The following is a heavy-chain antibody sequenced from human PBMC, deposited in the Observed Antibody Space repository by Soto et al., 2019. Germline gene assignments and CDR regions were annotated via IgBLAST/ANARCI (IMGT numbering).Heavy chain of an antibody. CDR1: GYTFTSYG. CDR3: ARVYGEDGEYQLLGDDYYYYYMDV. J-gene: IGHJ6*03. CDR2: ISAYNGNT. V-gene: IGHV1-18*01. Sequence: ASVKVSCKASGYTFTSYGISWVRQAPGQGLEWMGWISAYNGNTNYAQKLQGRVTMTTDTSTSTAYMELRSLRSDDTAVYYCARVYGEDGEYQLLGDDYYYYYMDVWGKGTTVTVSS. D-gene: IGHD2-2*01.